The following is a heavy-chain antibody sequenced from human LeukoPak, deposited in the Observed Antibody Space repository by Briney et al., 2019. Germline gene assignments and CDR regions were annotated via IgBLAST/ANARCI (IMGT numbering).Heavy chain of an antibody. Sequence: NPSETLSLTCTVSGGSISSGGYYWSWIRQHPGKGLEWIGYIYYSGSTYYNPSLKSRVTISVDTSKNQFSLKLSSVTAADTAVYYCARAFQYQLLYNTKINYYYYYMDVWGKGTTVTVSS. V-gene: IGHV4-31*03. CDR1: GGSISSGGYY. D-gene: IGHD2-2*02. J-gene: IGHJ6*03. CDR3: ARAFQYQLLYNTKINYYYYYMDV. CDR2: IYYSGST.